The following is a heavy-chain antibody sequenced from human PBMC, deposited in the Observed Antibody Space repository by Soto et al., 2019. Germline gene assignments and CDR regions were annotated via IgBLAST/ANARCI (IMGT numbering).Heavy chain of an antibody. CDR3: ARGGIWFYDGVDV. CDR2: IKPNSGDT. J-gene: IGHJ6*02. D-gene: IGHD3-9*01. Sequence: PGASVKVSCKTSGYTFTGYYLHWVRQAPGQGLEWMGWIKPNSGDTDYAQHFQGRVTMTRDTSIKTAYMELNNLRSDDTAIYYCARGGIWFYDGVDVWGQGTTVTVSS. CDR1: GYTFTGYY. V-gene: IGHV1-2*02.